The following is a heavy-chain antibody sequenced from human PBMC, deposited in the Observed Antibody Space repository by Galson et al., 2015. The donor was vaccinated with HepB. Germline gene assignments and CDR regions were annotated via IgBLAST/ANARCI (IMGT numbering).Heavy chain of an antibody. J-gene: IGHJ4*02. Sequence: SLRLSCAASGFTFSSYGMHWVRQAPGKGLEWVAVISYDGSNKYYADSVKGRFTISRDNSKNTLYLQMNSLRAEDTAVYYCAKDGTNYDFWSGYAPDYWGQGTLVTVSS. CDR1: GFTFSSYG. CDR2: ISYDGSNK. V-gene: IGHV3-30*18. D-gene: IGHD3-3*01. CDR3: AKDGTNYDFWSGYAPDY.